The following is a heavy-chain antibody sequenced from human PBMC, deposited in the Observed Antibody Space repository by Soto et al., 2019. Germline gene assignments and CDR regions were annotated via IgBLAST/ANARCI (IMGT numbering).Heavy chain of an antibody. CDR1: GFTFSSYA. D-gene: IGHD2-8*01. V-gene: IGHV3-23*01. J-gene: IGHJ5*02. CDR2: ISGSGGST. Sequence: EVQLLESGGGLVQPGGSPRLSCAASGFTFSSYAMSWVRQAPGKGLEWVSAISGSGGSTYYADSVKRRFTISRDKSKNTLYLQMNSLRADDTAVYYCAKGSSRYCTNGVCYIVAWGQGTLVTVSS. CDR3: AKGSSRYCTNGVCYIVA.